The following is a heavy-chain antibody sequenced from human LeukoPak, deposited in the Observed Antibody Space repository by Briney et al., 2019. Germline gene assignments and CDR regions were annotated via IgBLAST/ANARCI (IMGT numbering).Heavy chain of an antibody. D-gene: IGHD3-10*01. J-gene: IGHJ4*02. Sequence: PSETLSLTCTVSGGSISSGDYYWSWIRQPPGKGLEWIGYIYYSGSTYYNPFLKSRVTISVDTSKNQFSLKLSSVTAADTAVYYCARGGITMVRGVIPQIDYWGQGTLVTVSS. V-gene: IGHV4-30-4*08. CDR3: ARGGITMVRGVIPQIDY. CDR1: GGSISSGDYY. CDR2: IYYSGST.